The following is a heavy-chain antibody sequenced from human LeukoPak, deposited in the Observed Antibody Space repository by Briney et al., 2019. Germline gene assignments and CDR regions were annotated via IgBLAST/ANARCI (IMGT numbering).Heavy chain of an antibody. J-gene: IGHJ6*03. V-gene: IGHV3-23*01. CDR2: ISGSGGST. Sequence: GGTLRLSCAASGFTFSSYGMSWVRQAPGKGLEWVSAISGSGGSTYYADSVKGRFTISRDNSKNTLYLQMNSLRAEDTAVYYCAKVSPAMVRGPYYYYYYMDVWGKGTTVTISS. CDR3: AKVSPAMVRGPYYYYYYMDV. CDR1: GFTFSSYG. D-gene: IGHD3-10*01.